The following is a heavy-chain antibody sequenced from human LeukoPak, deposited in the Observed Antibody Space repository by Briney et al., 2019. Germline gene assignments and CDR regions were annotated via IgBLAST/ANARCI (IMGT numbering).Heavy chain of an antibody. Sequence: ASVKVSCKASGYTFTSHHINWVRQATGQGFEWMGWMNPESGNTDFAQEFQGRFTMTWDTSLSTAYMELSSLTSEDTAVYYCARGRPTNLNGIYWGQGTLVSVSS. CDR1: GYTFTSHH. J-gene: IGHJ4*02. V-gene: IGHV1-8*01. CDR3: ARGRPTNLNGIY. CDR2: MNPESGNT. D-gene: IGHD1-1*01.